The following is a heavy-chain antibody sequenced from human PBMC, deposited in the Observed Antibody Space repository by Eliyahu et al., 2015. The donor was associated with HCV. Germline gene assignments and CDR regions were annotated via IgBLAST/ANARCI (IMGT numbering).Heavy chain of an antibody. V-gene: IGHV4-59*01. D-gene: IGHD6-19*01. J-gene: IGHJ5*02. Sequence: QVQLQESGPGLVKPSETLSLTCTVSGGSIPXYYWSWIRQPPGKGLEWIGYIHSSGSTNFNPSLKSRVTISLDTSKNQFSLNLTSVTAADTAVYYCASGGGGIAVAGTGGWFDPWGQGTLVTVSS. CDR2: IHSSGST. CDR3: ASGGGGIAVAGTGGWFDP. CDR1: GGSIPXYY.